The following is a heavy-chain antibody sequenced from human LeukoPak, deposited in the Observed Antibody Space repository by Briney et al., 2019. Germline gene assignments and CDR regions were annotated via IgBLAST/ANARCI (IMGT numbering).Heavy chain of an antibody. J-gene: IGHJ4*02. CDR3: ARDQYDTWSRRGNFDS. CDR1: GFSFGKYW. CDR2: IKLDGSEK. D-gene: IGHD3/OR15-3a*01. V-gene: IGHV3-7*03. Sequence: GGSLRLSCVASGFSFGKYWMSWVRQAPGRGLEWVANIKLDGSEKNYVGSVKGRFTISRDNTKNSLYLQMNSLRAEDTAVFYCARDQYDTWSRRGNFDSWGQGTLVIVSS.